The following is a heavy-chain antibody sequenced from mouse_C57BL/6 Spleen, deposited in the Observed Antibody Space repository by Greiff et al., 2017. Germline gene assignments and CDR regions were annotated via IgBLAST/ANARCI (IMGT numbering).Heavy chain of an antibody. CDR3: ARSTGTEYFDY. Sequence: QVQLQQSGAELVRPGTSVKVSCKASGYAFTNYLIEWVKQRPGQGLEWIGVINPGSGGTNYNEKFKGKATLTADKSSSTAYMQLSSLTSEDSAVYFCARSTGTEYFDYWGQGTTLTVSS. J-gene: IGHJ2*01. CDR2: INPGSGGT. CDR1: GYAFTNYL. D-gene: IGHD4-1*01. V-gene: IGHV1-54*01.